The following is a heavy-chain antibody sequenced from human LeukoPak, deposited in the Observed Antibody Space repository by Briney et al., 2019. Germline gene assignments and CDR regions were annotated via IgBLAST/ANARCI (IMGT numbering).Heavy chain of an antibody. CDR1: GGSISSYY. CDR2: IYYSGST. CDR3: AISGSYAAAGDY. J-gene: IGHJ4*02. Sequence: SQTLSLTCTVSGGSISSYYLNWIRRPPGKGLEWIGYIYYSGSTNYNPSLKSRVTISLDTSKNQFSLKLSSVTAADTAVYYCAISGSYAAAGDYWGQGTLVTVSS. D-gene: IGHD2-15*01. V-gene: IGHV4-59*08.